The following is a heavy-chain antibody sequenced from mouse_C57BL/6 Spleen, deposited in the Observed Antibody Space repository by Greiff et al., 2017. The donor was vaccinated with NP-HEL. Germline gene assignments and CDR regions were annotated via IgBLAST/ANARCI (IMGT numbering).Heavy chain of an antibody. CDR1: GFNIKDDY. D-gene: IGHD2-4*01. CDR3: TPYDYPAWFAY. V-gene: IGHV14-4*01. CDR2: IDPENGDT. J-gene: IGHJ3*01. Sequence: DVQLVESGAELVRPGASVKLSCTASGFNIKDDYMHWVKQRPEQGLEWIGWIDPENGDTEYASKFQGKATITADTSSNTAYLQLSSLTSEDTAVYYCTPYDYPAWFAYWGQGTLVTVSA.